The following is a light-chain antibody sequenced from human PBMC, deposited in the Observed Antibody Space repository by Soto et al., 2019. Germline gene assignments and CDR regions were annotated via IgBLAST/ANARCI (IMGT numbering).Light chain of an antibody. CDR2: AAS. J-gene: IGKJ2*01. Sequence: EMVSTQSPGTLSLSPGERTTLSCRASQSVTSTYLAWYQQKPGQAPRLLIYAASSRATGIPDRFSGSGSGTDFTLTITRLEPEDFAVYSCQQYCSSPPTFGQGTKLEIK. CDR1: QSVTSTY. V-gene: IGKV3-20*01. CDR3: QQYCSSPPT.